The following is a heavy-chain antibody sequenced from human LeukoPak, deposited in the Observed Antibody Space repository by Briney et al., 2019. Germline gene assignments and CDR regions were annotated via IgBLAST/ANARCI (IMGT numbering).Heavy chain of an antibody. CDR3: ARPTRELLYLCAFDI. V-gene: IGHV4-34*01. Sequence: SETLSLTCAVYGGSFSGYYWSWIRQPPGKGLEWIGSICYSGSTYYNPSLKSRVTISVDTSKNQFSLKLSSVTAADTAVYYCARPTRELLYLCAFDIWGQGTMVTVSS. CDR2: ICYSGST. D-gene: IGHD1-26*01. J-gene: IGHJ3*02. CDR1: GGSFSGYY.